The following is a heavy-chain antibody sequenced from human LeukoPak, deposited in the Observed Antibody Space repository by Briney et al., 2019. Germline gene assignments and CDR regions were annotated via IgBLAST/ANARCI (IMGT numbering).Heavy chain of an antibody. CDR1: GYTFTSYY. V-gene: IGHV1-46*01. J-gene: IGHJ4*02. Sequence: ASVKVSCKASGYTFTSYYMHWVRQAPGQGLEWMGIINPSGGSTSYAQKFQGRVTMTRDMSTSTVYMELSSLRSEDTAMYYCARDTSTSTWKYWGQGTLVTVSS. D-gene: IGHD2-2*01. CDR3: ARDTSTSTWKY. CDR2: INPSGGST.